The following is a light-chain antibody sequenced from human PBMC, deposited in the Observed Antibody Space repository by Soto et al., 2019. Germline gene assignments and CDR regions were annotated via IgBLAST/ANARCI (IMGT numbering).Light chain of an antibody. Sequence: DIQMTQSPSSLSASVGDTVTITCRASQSISVHLNWYQQKPGKVPKLLIYAASTLQSGVPSSFSGSGSETDFALTISSLQPEDFATYYCQQSYITPYTFGQGTKLQIK. CDR1: QSISVH. J-gene: IGKJ2*01. CDR3: QQSYITPYT. V-gene: IGKV1-39*01. CDR2: AAS.